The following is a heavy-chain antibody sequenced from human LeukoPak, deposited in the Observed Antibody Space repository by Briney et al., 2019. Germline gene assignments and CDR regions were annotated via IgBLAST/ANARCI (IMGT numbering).Heavy chain of an antibody. CDR1: GGFNTHYH. CDR3: ARGQWLPVFDF. D-gene: IGHD3-22*01. J-gene: IGHJ4*02. V-gene: IGHV4-59*01. CDR2: FYHSGST. Sequence: SETLPLTCSVSGGFNTHYHWSWIRQPPGKGLEWIGYFYHSGSTNYNPSLKSRVTISVDTSKNHFSLKLSSVTAADTAVYYCARGQWLPVFDFWGQGTLVTVSS.